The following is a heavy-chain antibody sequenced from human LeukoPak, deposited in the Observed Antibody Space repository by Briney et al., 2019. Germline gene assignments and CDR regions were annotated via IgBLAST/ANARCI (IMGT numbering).Heavy chain of an antibody. V-gene: IGHV3-7*01. J-gene: IGHJ6*02. D-gene: IGHD3-3*01. CDR2: IKQDGSEK. Sequence: GGSLRLSCAASGFTFSSYWMSWVRQAPGKGLEWVANIKQDGSEKYYVDSVKGRFTISRDNAKNSLYLQMNSLRAEDTAVYYCARETYYDFWSGYWPYYYYGMDVWGQGTTVTVSS. CDR1: GFTFSSYW. CDR3: ARETYYDFWSGYWPYYYYGMDV.